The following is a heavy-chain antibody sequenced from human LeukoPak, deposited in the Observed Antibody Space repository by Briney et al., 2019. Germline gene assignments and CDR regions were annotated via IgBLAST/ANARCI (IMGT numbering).Heavy chain of an antibody. V-gene: IGHV4-59*01. CDR1: GGSISSYY. J-gene: IGHJ5*02. Sequence: SETLSLTCTVSGGSISSYYWSWIRQPPGKGLEWIGYIYYSGSTNYNPSLKSRVTISVDTSKNQFSLKLSSVTAADTAVYYCARDGRPQWLVRTGVNWFDPWGRGTLVTVSS. CDR3: ARDGRPQWLVRTGVNWFDP. CDR2: IYYSGST. D-gene: IGHD6-19*01.